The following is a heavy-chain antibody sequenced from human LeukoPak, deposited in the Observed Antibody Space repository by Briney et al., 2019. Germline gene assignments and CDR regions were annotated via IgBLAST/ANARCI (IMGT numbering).Heavy chain of an antibody. CDR3: ARGQYCSSTSCYKVYYYYMDV. V-gene: IGHV1-18*01. CDR1: GYTFTTYG. J-gene: IGHJ6*03. CDR2: ISAYNGNT. Sequence: ASVKVSCKASGYTFTTYGISWVRQAPGQGLEWMGWISAYNGNTNYAQKLQDRVTMTTDTSTSTAYMELRSLRSDDTAVYYCARGQYCSSTSCYKVYYYYMDVWGKGTTVTVSS. D-gene: IGHD2-2*02.